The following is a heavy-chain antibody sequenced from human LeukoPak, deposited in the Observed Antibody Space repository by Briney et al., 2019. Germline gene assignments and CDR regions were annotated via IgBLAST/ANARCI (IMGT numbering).Heavy chain of an antibody. CDR2: IKEDGSEK. Sequence: GGSLRLSCAASGFTFSDYWMTWVGQAPGKGVEYVVNIKEDGSEKYYVDSVKGRLTISRDNTRNSLYLQMTSLRGDDTAVYFCVRDCGFHTFDYWGQGTLVTVSS. CDR1: GFTFSDYW. J-gene: IGHJ4*02. CDR3: VRDCGFHTFDY. V-gene: IGHV3-7*05. D-gene: IGHD2-21*01.